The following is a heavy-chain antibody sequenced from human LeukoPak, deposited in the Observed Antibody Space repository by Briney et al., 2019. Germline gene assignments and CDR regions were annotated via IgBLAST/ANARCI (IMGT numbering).Heavy chain of an antibody. CDR2: ISAYNGNT. D-gene: IGHD6-13*01. CDR3: ARRTAAGLLDV. Sequence: ASVKVSCKASGYTFTNYDISWARQAPGQGLEWMGWISAYNGNTNHIQELQARVTMTTDTSTSTVNMELKSLRSDDTAVYYCARRTAAGLLDVWGQGTPVTVSS. CDR1: GYTFTNYD. V-gene: IGHV1-18*01. J-gene: IGHJ6*02.